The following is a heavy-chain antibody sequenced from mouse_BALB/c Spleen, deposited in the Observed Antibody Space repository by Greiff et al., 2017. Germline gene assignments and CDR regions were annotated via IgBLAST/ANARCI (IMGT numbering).Heavy chain of an antibody. CDR1: GYTFTSYY. D-gene: IGHD1-1*01. V-gene: IGHV1S56*01. J-gene: IGHJ4*01. CDR3: ARGYYGPYYYAMDY. CDR2: IYPGNVNT. Sequence: LQESGPELVKPGASVRISCKASGYTFTSYYIHWVKQRPGQGLEWIGWIYPGNVNTKYNEKFKGKATLTADKSSSTAYMQLSSLTSEDSAVYFCARGYYGPYYYAMDYWGQGTSVTVSS.